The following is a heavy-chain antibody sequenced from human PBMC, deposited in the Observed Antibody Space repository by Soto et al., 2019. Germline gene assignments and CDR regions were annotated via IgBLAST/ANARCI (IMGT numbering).Heavy chain of an antibody. V-gene: IGHV4-34*01. CDR1: GGSFSGYY. J-gene: IGHJ4*02. Sequence: QVQLQQWGAGLLKPSETLSLTCAVYGGSFSGYYWTWIRQPPGTGLEWIGEINHSGSTNYNPSLKSRVTISVDTSKNQFSLKLTSVTAAXTAXYYCARDKITGLFDYWGQGTLVTVSS. CDR2: INHSGST. D-gene: IGHD2-8*02. CDR3: ARDKITGLFDY.